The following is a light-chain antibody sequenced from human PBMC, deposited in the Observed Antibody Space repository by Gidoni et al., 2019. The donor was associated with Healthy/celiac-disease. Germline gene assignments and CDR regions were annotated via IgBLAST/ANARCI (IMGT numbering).Light chain of an antibody. CDR2: DAS. Sequence: ESVLTQSPATLSLSPGERATLSCRASQSVSSYLAWYQQKPGQAPRLLIYDASNRATGIPARFSGSGSGTDFTLTISSLEPEDFAVYYCQQRSNWSIFTFGPGTKVDIK. CDR3: QQRSNWSIFT. J-gene: IGKJ3*01. CDR1: QSVSSY. V-gene: IGKV3-11*01.